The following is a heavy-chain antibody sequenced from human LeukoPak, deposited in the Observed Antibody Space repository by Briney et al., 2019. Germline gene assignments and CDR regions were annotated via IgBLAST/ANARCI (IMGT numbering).Heavy chain of an antibody. CDR1: GGSISGYY. J-gene: IGHJ3*02. V-gene: IGHV4-59*01. CDR2: IYYSGNT. D-gene: IGHD6-19*01. CDR3: ARGLPGYSGGDDAFDI. Sequence: SETLSLTCTVSGGSISGYYWSWFRLPPGKGLEWIGYIYYSGNTNTNPSPKSRLTISLDTSRNHFSLILSSVTAADTAVYYCARGLPGYSGGDDAFDIWGQGTKVTVSS.